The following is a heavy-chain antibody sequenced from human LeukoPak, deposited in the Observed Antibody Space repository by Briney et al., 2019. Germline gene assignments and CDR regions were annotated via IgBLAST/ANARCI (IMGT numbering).Heavy chain of an antibody. Sequence: SETLSLTCAVSGGSISSSNWWSWVRPPPGKGLEWLGEIYHTGSTNYNPSLKSRVTISVAKSKNQFSLKLSSVPAADTAVYYCARQRFSSGYYPFDYWGQGTLVTVSS. D-gene: IGHD3-22*01. CDR1: GGSISSSNW. V-gene: IGHV4-4*02. CDR2: IYHTGST. J-gene: IGHJ4*02. CDR3: ARQRFSSGYYPFDY.